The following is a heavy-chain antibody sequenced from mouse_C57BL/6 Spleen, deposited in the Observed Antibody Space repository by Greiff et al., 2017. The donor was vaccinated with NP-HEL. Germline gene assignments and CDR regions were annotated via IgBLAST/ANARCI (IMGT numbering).Heavy chain of an antibody. CDR2: ISSGGSYT. V-gene: IGHV5-6*02. J-gene: IGHJ3*01. CDR1: GFTFSSYG. Sequence: EVKLVESGGDLVKPGGSLKLSCAASGFTFSSYGMSWVRQTPDKRLEWVATISSGGSYTYYPDSVKGRFTISRDNAKNTLYLQMSSLKSEDTAMYYCARDYYGSSGFAYWGQGTLVTVSA. CDR3: ARDYYGSSGFAY. D-gene: IGHD1-1*01.